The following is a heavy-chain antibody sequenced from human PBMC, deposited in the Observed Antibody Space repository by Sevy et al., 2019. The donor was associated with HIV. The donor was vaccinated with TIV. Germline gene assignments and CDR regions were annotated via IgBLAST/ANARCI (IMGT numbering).Heavy chain of an antibody. V-gene: IGHV3-21*01. CDR1: GFTFSSYI. CDR2: ISCSSSYI. Sequence: GGSLRLSCAASGFTFSSYIMNWVRQAPGKGLEWVSSISCSSSYIYYADSVKGRFTISRDNAKNSLYLQMNSLRAEDTAVYYCASGPTYGSGTYWGQGTLVTVSS. J-gene: IGHJ4*02. D-gene: IGHD3-10*01. CDR3: ASGPTYGSGTY.